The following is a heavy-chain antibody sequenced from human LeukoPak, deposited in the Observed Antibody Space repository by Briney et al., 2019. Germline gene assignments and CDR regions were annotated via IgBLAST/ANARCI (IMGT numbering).Heavy chain of an antibody. CDR1: GYTFTSYG. V-gene: IGHV1-18*01. CDR3: ARDFSSGYDFGALNYYYYYGMDV. Sequence: GASVKVSCKASGYTFTSYGISWVRQAPGQGLEWMGWISAYNGNTNYAQKLQGRVTMTTDTSTSTAYMELRSLRSDDTAVYYCARDFSSGYDFGALNYYYYYGMDVWGQGTTVTVSS. J-gene: IGHJ6*02. D-gene: IGHD5-12*01. CDR2: ISAYNGNT.